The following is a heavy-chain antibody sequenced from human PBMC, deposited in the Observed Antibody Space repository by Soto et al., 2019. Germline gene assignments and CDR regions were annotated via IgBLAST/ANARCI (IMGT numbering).Heavy chain of an antibody. CDR3: AKDKVDHNSVWDPFDI. CDR2: LGGSNSDT. CDR1: GFTFSDYA. J-gene: IGHJ3*02. V-gene: IGHV3-23*01. Sequence: EEQLLESGGGLVQPGGSLRLSCAASGFTFSDYAMSWVRQAPGKGLEWVSGLGGSNSDTYYAASVEGRFTVSRDNSKSTLFLQMNSLRVEDTAVYYCAKDKVDHNSVWDPFDIWGQGTLVTVSS. D-gene: IGHD2-15*01.